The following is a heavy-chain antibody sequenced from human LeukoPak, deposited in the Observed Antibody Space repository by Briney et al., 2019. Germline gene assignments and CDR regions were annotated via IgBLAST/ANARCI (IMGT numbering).Heavy chain of an antibody. V-gene: IGHV3-21*01. CDR2: ISSSSSYT. J-gene: IGHJ5*02. CDR3: ARATLSSRFDP. CDR1: GFTFSSYS. Sequence: GGSLRLSCAASGFTFSSYSMNWVRQAPGKGLEWVSSISSSSSYTYYADSVKGRFTISRDNAKNSLYLQMNSLRAEDTAVYYCARATLSSRFDPWGQGTLVTVSS.